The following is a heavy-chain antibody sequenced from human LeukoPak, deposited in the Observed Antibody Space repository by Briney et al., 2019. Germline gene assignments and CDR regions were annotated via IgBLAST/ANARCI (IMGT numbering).Heavy chain of an antibody. D-gene: IGHD6-19*01. CDR2: ISWNSGSI. CDR1: GFTFDDYA. Sequence: GRSLRLSCAASGFTFDDYAMHWVRQAPGKGLEWVSGISWNSGSIGYADSVKGRFTISRDNAKNSLYLQMNSLRAEDMALYYCAKDWGSSGSFDYWGQGTPVTVSS. V-gene: IGHV3-9*03. CDR3: AKDWGSSGSFDY. J-gene: IGHJ4*02.